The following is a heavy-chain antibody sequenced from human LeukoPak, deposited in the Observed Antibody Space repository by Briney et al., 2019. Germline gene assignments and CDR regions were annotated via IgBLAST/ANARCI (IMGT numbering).Heavy chain of an antibody. Sequence: SQTLSLTCTVSGGSISSGDYYWSWIRQPPGKGLEWIGYIYYSGSTYYNPSLKSRVTISVDPSKNQFSLKLSSVTAADTAVYYCARGYCSSTSCYIYQSYNWFDPWGQGTLVTVSS. D-gene: IGHD2-2*02. J-gene: IGHJ5*01. CDR3: ARGYCSSTSCYIYQSYNWFDP. V-gene: IGHV4-30-4*01. CDR2: IYYSGST. CDR1: GGSISSGDYY.